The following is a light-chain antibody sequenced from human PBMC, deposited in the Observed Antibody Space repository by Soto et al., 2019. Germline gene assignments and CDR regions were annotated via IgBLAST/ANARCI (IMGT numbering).Light chain of an antibody. V-gene: IGLV2-14*01. CDR3: SSYTSSSTLPYV. CDR2: EVS. Sequence: QSVLTQPASVSGSPGQSITISVTGTSSDVGGYNYVSWYQQHPGKAPKLMIYEVSNRPSGVSNRFSGSKSGNTASLTISGLQAEDEADYYCSSYTSSSTLPYVFGTGTKVTVL. J-gene: IGLJ1*01. CDR1: SSDVGGYNY.